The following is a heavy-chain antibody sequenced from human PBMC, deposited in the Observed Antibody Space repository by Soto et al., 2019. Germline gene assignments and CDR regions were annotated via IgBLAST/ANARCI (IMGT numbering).Heavy chain of an antibody. D-gene: IGHD3-9*01. V-gene: IGHV3-9*01. CDR2: ISWNSGSI. CDR3: AKDHFIDPSRFDI. CDR1: GFTFDDYA. J-gene: IGHJ3*02. Sequence: PGGSLRLSCAASGFTFDDYAMHWVRQAPGKGLEWVSGISWNSGSIGYADSVKGRFTISRDNAKNSLYLQMNSLRAEDTALYYCAKDHFIDPSRFDIWGQGTMVTVSS.